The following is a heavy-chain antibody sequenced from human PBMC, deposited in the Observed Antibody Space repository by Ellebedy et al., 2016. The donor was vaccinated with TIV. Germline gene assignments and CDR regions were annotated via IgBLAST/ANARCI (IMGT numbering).Heavy chain of an antibody. D-gene: IGHD3-10*01. CDR3: ARDHRITMVRGTPDY. CDR2: ISYDGSNK. Sequence: GESLKISCAASGFTFSSYGMHWVRQAPGKGLEWVAVISYDGSNKYYADSVKGRFTISRDNSKNTLYLQMNSLRAEDTAVYYCARDHRITMVRGTPDYWGQGTLVTVSS. J-gene: IGHJ4*02. CDR1: GFTFSSYG. V-gene: IGHV3-30*03.